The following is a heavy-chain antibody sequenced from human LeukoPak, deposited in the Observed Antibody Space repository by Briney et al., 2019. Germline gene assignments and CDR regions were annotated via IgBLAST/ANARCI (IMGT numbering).Heavy chain of an antibody. CDR1: GYSFTNYW. V-gene: IGHV5-51*01. CDR3: ARIAEYSSSSGFYGVY. Sequence: GESLKISCKGSGYSFTNYWIGWVRQMPGKGLEWMGIIYPGDSDTRYSPSFQGQVTISADKSISTAYLQWSSLKASDTAMYYCARIAEYSSSSGFYGVYWGQGTQISVSS. D-gene: IGHD6-6*01. CDR2: IYPGDSDT. J-gene: IGHJ4*02.